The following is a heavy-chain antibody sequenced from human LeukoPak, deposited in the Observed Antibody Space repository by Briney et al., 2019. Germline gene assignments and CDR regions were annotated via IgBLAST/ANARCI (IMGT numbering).Heavy chain of an antibody. J-gene: IGHJ4*02. CDR3: ALEMATSPGGDY. CDR1: GGSISGSSYY. V-gene: IGHV4-39*07. Sequence: SETLSLTCTVSGGSISGSSYYWGWIRQPPGKGLEWIGSIYYSGSTYYNPSLKSRVTISVDTSKNQFSLKLSSVTAADTAVYYCALEMATSPGGDYWGQGTLVTVSS. CDR2: IYYSGST. D-gene: IGHD5-24*01.